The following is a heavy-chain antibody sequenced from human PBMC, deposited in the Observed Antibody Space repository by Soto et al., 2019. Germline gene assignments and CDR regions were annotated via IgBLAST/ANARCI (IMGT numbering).Heavy chain of an antibody. V-gene: IGHV4-39*01. CDR1: GDSISSSNYY. J-gene: IGHJ5*02. CDR3: ARRYYYGSGSYFWFDP. Sequence: PSETLSLTCTVSGDSISSSNYYWGWIRQPPGKGLEWIASIYYSGNTYYNPSLKSRVTISVDTSKNQFSLRLSSVTAADTAVYYCARRYYYGSGSYFWFDPWGQGSLVT. D-gene: IGHD3-10*01. CDR2: IYYSGNT.